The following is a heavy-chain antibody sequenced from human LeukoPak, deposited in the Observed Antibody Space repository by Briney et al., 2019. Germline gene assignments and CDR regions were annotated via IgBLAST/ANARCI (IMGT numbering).Heavy chain of an antibody. CDR1: GFTFDDYA. Sequence: GGSLRLSCVASGFTFDDYAMHWVREAPGEGLEWVSTLAWNGDKVHYADSVKGRFTISRDNARNSLYPQMDSLRVEDTALYFCAKGSGPVRFTGHVLDYWGQGTLVTVSS. CDR2: LAWNGDKV. D-gene: IGHD2-8*02. CDR3: AKGSGPVRFTGHVLDY. V-gene: IGHV3-9*01. J-gene: IGHJ4*02.